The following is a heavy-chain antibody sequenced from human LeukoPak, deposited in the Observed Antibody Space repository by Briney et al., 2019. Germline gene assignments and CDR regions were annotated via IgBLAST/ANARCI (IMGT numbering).Heavy chain of an antibody. V-gene: IGHV3-66*01. J-gene: IGHJ4*02. Sequence: GGSLRLSCAASGFTVSSNYMSWVRQAPGKGLEWVSVIYTGGNTYSADSVKGRFTISRDNAKNTLFLQMNSLTAGDTAVYFCASGGHNWDPLDFWGQGTLVTVSS. CDR1: GFTVSSNY. CDR3: ASGGHNWDPLDF. CDR2: IYTGGNT. D-gene: IGHD1-20*01.